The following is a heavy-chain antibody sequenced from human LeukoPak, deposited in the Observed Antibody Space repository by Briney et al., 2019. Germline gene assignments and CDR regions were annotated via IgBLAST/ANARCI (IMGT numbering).Heavy chain of an antibody. CDR1: GVSISSYS. D-gene: IGHD2-15*01. V-gene: IGHV4-59*01. CDR3: ARGRGCSGGTCYSQWFDP. CDR2: ICYSGPT. J-gene: IGHJ5*02. Sequence: SETLSLTCTVSGVSISSYSWSWIRQPPGKGLEWIGYICYSGPTKFNPSLKSRVTISLETSKNQFSLKLSSVTAADTAMYYCARGRGCSGGTCYSQWFDPWGQGTLVTVSS.